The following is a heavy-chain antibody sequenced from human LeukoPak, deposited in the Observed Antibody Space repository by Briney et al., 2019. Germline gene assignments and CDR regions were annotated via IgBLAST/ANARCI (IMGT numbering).Heavy chain of an antibody. V-gene: IGHV3-23*01. CDR2: LSVST. J-gene: IGHJ4*02. D-gene: IGHD2-2*01. CDR1: GSTFRSYA. CDR3: AKASPSSYCGTTSCSVNFDY. Sequence: GGSLRLSCAASGSTFRSYAMSWVRQAPGKGLEWVSSLSVSTYYADSVKGRFTISRDNSKNTLFLQMNSLRAEDTAVYYCAKASPSSYCGTTSCSVNFDYWGQGTLVTVSS.